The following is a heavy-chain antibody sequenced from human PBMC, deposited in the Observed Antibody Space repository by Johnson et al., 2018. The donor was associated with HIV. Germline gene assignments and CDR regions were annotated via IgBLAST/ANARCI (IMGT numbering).Heavy chain of an antibody. CDR1: GFTFNTYG. D-gene: IGHD1-26*01. V-gene: IGHV3-30*02. J-gene: IGHJ3*02. CDR3: AKESKWESRTPHDFDI. Sequence: QVQLVESGGGVVQPGGSLRLSCTASGFTFNTYGMHWVRQAPGKGLEWVAFIRYDGSNKYYVDSVQGRFTISRDNSKNTLYLQMKSLRAEDTAVYYCAKESKWESRTPHDFDIWGQGTMVTVSS. CDR2: IRYDGSNK.